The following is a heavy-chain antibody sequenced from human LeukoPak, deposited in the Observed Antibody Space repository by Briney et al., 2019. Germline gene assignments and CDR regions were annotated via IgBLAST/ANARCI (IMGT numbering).Heavy chain of an antibody. V-gene: IGHV4-34*01. Sequence: SETLSLTSAVYGGSFSGYYWSWIRQPPGKGLEWIGAINHSGSTNYNPSLKSRVTISVDTSKNQFSLKLSSVTAADTAVYYCARSPGLYCSGGSCYYNYYYGMDVWGQGTTVTVSS. CDR2: INHSGST. CDR3: ARSPGLYCSGGSCYYNYYYGMDV. CDR1: GGSFSGYY. D-gene: IGHD2-15*01. J-gene: IGHJ6*02.